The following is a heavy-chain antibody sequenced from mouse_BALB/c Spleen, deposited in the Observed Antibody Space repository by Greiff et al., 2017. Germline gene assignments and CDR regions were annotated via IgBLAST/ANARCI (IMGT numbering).Heavy chain of an antibody. CDR3: ARDYDGYRAWFAY. J-gene: IGHJ3*01. D-gene: IGHD2-3*01. CDR1: GFSLTSYG. CDR2: IWAGGST. Sequence: VHLVESGPGLVAPSQSLSITCTVSGFSLTSYGVHWVRQPPGKGLEWLGVIWAGGSTNYNSALMSRLSISKDNSKSQVFLKMNSLQTDDTAMYYCARDYDGYRAWFAYWGQGTLVTVSA. V-gene: IGHV2-9*02.